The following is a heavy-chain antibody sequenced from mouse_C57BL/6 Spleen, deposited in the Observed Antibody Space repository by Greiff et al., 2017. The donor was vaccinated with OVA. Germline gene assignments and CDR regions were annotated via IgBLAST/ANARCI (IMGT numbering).Heavy chain of an antibody. V-gene: IGHV1-54*01. CDR2: INPGSGGT. CDR1: GYAFTNYL. J-gene: IGHJ3*01. Sequence: VQLQQSGAELVRPGTSVKVSCKASGYAFTNYLIEWVKQRPGQGLEWIGVINPGSGGTNYNEKFKGKATLTADKSSSTAYMQLSSLTSEDSAVYFCARWRPGFAYWGQGTLVTVSA. CDR3: ARWRPGFAY.